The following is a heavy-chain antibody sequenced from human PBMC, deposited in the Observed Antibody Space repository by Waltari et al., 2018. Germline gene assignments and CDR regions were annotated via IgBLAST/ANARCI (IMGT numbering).Heavy chain of an antibody. CDR3: ARGDYDFWSGSLFDY. Sequence: QVQLVQSGAEVKKPGSSVKVSCNASGGTFSSYAISWVRQAPGPGLEWMGGIIPIFGKANNALKSQGRVTITADESTSTAYMELSSLGSEDTAVYYCARGDYDFWSGSLFDYWAREPWSPSPQ. CDR2: IIPIFGKA. CDR1: GGTFSSYA. J-gene: IGHJ4*02. D-gene: IGHD3-3*01. V-gene: IGHV1-69*01.